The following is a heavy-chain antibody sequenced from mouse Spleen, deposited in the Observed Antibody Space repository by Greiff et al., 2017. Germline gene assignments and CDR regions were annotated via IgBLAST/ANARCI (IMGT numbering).Heavy chain of an antibody. Sequence: ESGPGLVKPSQSLSLTCSVTGYSITSGYYWNWIRQFPGNKLEWMGYISYDGSNNYNPSLKNRISITRDTSKNQFFLKLNSVTTEDTATYYCARDNHYGNKFAYWGQGTLVTVSA. CDR2: ISYDGSN. D-gene: IGHD2-1*01. V-gene: IGHV3-6*01. CDR1: GYSITSGYY. CDR3: ARDNHYGNKFAY. J-gene: IGHJ3*01.